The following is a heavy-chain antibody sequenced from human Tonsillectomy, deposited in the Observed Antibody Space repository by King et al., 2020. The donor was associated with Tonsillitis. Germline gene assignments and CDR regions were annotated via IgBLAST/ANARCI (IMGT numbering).Heavy chain of an antibody. Sequence: QLVQSGAEVKKPGASVKVSCKASGYTFSTYDINWVRQATGQGLEWMGWMNPKSGHTGYVQKFQGRVTMTRNTSISTAYMELSSLRSEDTAVYYCARAHPGDGYYADYWGQGILVTVSS. J-gene: IGHJ4*02. CDR1: GYTFSTYD. CDR2: MNPKSGHT. V-gene: IGHV1-8*01. D-gene: IGHD4-17*01. CDR3: ARAHPGDGYYADY.